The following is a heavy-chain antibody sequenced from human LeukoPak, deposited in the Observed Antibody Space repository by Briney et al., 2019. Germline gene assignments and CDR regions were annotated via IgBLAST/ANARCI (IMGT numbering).Heavy chain of an antibody. CDR3: ARDGLAVAGTVYYYGMDV. J-gene: IGHJ6*02. D-gene: IGHD6-19*01. CDR1: GFTVSSNY. V-gene: IGHV3-66*01. CDR2: IYSGGST. Sequence: GGSLRLSCAASGFTVSSNYMSWVRQAPGKGLEWVSVIYSGGSTYYADSVKGRFTISRDNSKNTLYLQMNSLRAEDTAVYYYARDGLAVAGTVYYYGMDVWGQGTTVTVSS.